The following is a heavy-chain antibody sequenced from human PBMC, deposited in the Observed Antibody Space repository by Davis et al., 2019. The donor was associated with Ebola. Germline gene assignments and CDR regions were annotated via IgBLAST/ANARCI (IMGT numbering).Heavy chain of an antibody. CDR3: ARGGGYSNGTRYYYYGMDV. CDR1: GYSFTSYW. J-gene: IGHJ6*02. CDR2: IYPGDSDT. V-gene: IGHV5-51*01. Sequence: KVSCKGSGYSFTSYWIGWVRQMPGKSLEWMGIIYPGDSDTRYSPSFQGQVTISADKSISTAYLQWSSLKASDTAMYYCARGGGYSNGTRYYYYGMDVWGQGTTVTVSS. D-gene: IGHD5-18*01.